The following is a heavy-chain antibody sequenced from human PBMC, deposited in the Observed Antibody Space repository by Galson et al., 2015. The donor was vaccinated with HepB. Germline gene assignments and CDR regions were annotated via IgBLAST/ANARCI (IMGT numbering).Heavy chain of an antibody. CDR3: AAGIAKKYYFDY. CDR2: IYSDNT. CDR1: GLTVNSNY. J-gene: IGHJ4*02. Sequence: SLRLSCAASGLTVNSNYMTWVRQAPGKGLEWVSIIYSDNTYYADSVKGRFTISRDSSENTLFLQMSSPGAEDTAVYFCAAGIAKKYYFDYWGQGTLVTVSS. V-gene: IGHV3-66*01. D-gene: IGHD6-13*01.